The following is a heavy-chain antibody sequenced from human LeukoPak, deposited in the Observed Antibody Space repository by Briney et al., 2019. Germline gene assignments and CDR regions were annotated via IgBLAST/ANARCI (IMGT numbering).Heavy chain of an antibody. D-gene: IGHD1-26*01. Sequence: GGSLRLSCAASGFSVSTYYMTWVRQAPGKGLEWVSLIYSDGRTFYADSVKDRFTISTDNSKNTLYLQMNSLRAEDTAVYYCARLYSGSFYDWGQGTLVTVSS. V-gene: IGHV3-66*01. CDR2: IYSDGRT. CDR3: ARLYSGSFYD. J-gene: IGHJ4*02. CDR1: GFSVSTYY.